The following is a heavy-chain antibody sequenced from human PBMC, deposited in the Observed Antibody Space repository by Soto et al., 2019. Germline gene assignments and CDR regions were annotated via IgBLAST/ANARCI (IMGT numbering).Heavy chain of an antibody. CDR1: GFTFSSYS. D-gene: IGHD4-17*01. CDR2: ISRTSSYI. Sequence: GGSLRLSCAASGFTFSSYSMNWVRQAPGKGLEWVSSISRTSSYIYYADSVKGRFTISRDNAKNSLYLQMNSLRAEDTAVYYCARGYFGDNALDYWGQGTLVTVSS. V-gene: IGHV3-21*01. CDR3: ARGYFGDNALDY. J-gene: IGHJ4*02.